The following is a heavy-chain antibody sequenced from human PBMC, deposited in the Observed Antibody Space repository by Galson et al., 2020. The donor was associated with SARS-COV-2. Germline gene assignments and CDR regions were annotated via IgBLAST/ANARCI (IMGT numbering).Heavy chain of an antibody. Sequence: ASVKVSCKASGYTFTSYYMHWVRQAPGQGLEWMGIINPSGGSTSYAQKFQGRVTMTRDTSTSTAYMELSSLRSEDTAVYYCAAPYCSGGSCYDAFDIWGQGTMVTVSS. CDR1: GYTFTSYY. CDR3: AAPYCSGGSCYDAFDI. CDR2: INPSGGST. D-gene: IGHD2-15*01. J-gene: IGHJ3*02. V-gene: IGHV1-46*01.